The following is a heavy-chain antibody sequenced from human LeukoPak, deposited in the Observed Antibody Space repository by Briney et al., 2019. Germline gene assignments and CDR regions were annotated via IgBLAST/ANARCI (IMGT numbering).Heavy chain of an antibody. V-gene: IGHV3-30*02. CDR3: AKAVVPAAELYNWFDP. Sequence: TGGSLRLSCAVSGVTFSSNGMHWGGQAPGKGLGGVAFIRYDGSNKYYADSVKGRFTISRDNSKNTLYLQMNSLRAEDTAVYYCAKAVVPAAELYNWFDPWGQGTLVTVSS. J-gene: IGHJ5*02. CDR1: GVTFSSNG. D-gene: IGHD2-2*01. CDR2: IRYDGSNK.